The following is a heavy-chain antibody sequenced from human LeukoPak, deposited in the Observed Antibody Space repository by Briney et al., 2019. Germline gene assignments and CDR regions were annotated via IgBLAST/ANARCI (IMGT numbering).Heavy chain of an antibody. CDR2: INHSGST. Sequence: SETLSLTCAVYGGSFSGYYWSWIRQPPGKGLEWIGEINHSGSTNYNPSLKSRVTISVDTSKNQFSLKLSSVTAADTAVYYCARAGSSWYSLDYWGQGTLVTVSA. J-gene: IGHJ4*02. CDR1: GGSFSGYY. D-gene: IGHD6-13*01. CDR3: ARAGSSWYSLDY. V-gene: IGHV4-34*01.